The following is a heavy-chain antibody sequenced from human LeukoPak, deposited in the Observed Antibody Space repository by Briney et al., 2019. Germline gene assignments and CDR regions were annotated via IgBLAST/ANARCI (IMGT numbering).Heavy chain of an antibody. Sequence: GASVKVSCKASGGTLSSYAISWVRQAPGQGLEWMGGIIPIFGTANYAQKFQGRVTITTDESTSTAYMELSSLRSEDTAVYYCARAQLELPADYYYYYMDVWGKGTTVTVSS. CDR1: GGTLSSYA. D-gene: IGHD1-7*01. CDR2: IIPIFGTA. CDR3: ARAQLELPADYYYYYMDV. J-gene: IGHJ6*03. V-gene: IGHV1-69*05.